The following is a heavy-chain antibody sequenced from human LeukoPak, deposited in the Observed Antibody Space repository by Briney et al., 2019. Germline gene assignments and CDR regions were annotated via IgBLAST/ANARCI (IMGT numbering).Heavy chain of an antibody. CDR1: GGSISSSSYN. CDR3: ARPYSSGWVPWDC. J-gene: IGHJ4*02. Sequence: SETLSLTCTVSGGSISSSSYNWGWIRQPPGKGLEWIGSIYYSGSAYYNPSLKSRVTISVDTSQNQFSLKLSSVTAADTAVYYCARPYSSGWVPWDCWGQGTLVTVSS. V-gene: IGHV4-39*01. D-gene: IGHD6-19*01. CDR2: IYYSGSA.